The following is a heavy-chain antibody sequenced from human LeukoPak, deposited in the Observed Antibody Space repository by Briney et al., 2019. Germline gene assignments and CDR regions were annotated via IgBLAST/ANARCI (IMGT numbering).Heavy chain of an antibody. CDR1: GFTFYDYV. V-gene: IGHV3-9*01. J-gene: IGHJ4*02. CDR2: ISWNSGTR. D-gene: IGHD4-17*01. CDR3: AKEDYGYNEYYFDY. Sequence: GGSLRLSCVASGFTFYDYVMHWVRQAPGEGLEGVSSISWNSGTRQYADSVRGRFTISRDNAKNSLYLEMNSLRAEDTALYFCAKEDYGYNEYYFDYWGQGTLVTVSS.